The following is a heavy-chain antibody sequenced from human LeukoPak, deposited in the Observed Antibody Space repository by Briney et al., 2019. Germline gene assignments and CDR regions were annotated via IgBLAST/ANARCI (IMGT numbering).Heavy chain of an antibody. CDR1: GGSISSYY. J-gene: IGHJ2*01. CDR3: ARDPPLGYYDSSGYHYWYFDL. Sequence: SETLSLTCTVSGGSISSYYWSWIRQPPGKGLEWIGYIYYSGSTNYNPSLKSRVTISVDTSKNQFSLKLGSVTAADTAVYYCARDPPLGYYDSSGYHYWYFDLWGRGTLVTVSS. D-gene: IGHD3-22*01. V-gene: IGHV4-59*12. CDR2: IYYSGST.